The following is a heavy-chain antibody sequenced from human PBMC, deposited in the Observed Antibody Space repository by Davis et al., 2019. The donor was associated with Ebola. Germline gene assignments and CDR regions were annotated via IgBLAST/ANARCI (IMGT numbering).Heavy chain of an antibody. CDR3: ARNGDSHVVTCFDP. CDR2: MAYTGST. V-gene: IGHV4-39*01. J-gene: IGHJ5*02. Sequence: SETLSPTFPPPGGSISSSSYYWGWIRQSPGKGLEWIGSMAYTGSTYYNPSLKSRVIISVDTSKNQFSLKVTSVTASDTAIYYCARNGDSHVVTCFDPWGQGTLVTVSS. CDR1: GGSISSSSYY. D-gene: IGHD3-22*01.